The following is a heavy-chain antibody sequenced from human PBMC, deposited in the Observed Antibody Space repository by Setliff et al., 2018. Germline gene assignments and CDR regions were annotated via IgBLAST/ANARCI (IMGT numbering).Heavy chain of an antibody. CDR3: ARSGYYSIDAFDI. CDR2: IYYSGST. Sequence: SETLSLTCTVSGGSISGGGYYWSWIRQHPRKGLEWIGYIYYSGSTNYTPSLKSRVTLSVDTSRNHFSLKLNSVTAADTAVYYCARSGYYSIDAFDIWGQGTMGTVS. D-gene: IGHD3-22*01. J-gene: IGHJ3*02. V-gene: IGHV4-31*03. CDR1: GGSISGGGYY.